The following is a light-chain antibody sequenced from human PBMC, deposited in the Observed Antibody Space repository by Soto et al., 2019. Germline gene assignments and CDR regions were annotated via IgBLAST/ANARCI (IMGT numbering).Light chain of an antibody. CDR1: QDITNF. J-gene: IGKJ4*01. Sequence: DIQMTQSPSSLSASVGDRVTITCQASQDITNFLNWYQQKPGKAPKLLIYDASNLQTGVPSRFSGSGSGTAFTFTISSLQPEDIGTYYCQHYDSLPLTFGGGTKVEI. V-gene: IGKV1-33*01. CDR3: QHYDSLPLT. CDR2: DAS.